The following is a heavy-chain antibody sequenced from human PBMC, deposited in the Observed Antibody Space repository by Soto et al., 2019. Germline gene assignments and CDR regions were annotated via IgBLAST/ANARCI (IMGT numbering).Heavy chain of an antibody. Sequence: EVQLLESGGGLVQPGGSLRLSCAASGFTFSSYAMSWVRQAPGKGLEWVSAISGSGDSTYYADSVKGRFTISRDNSKNTQYLQMNNLRAEDTAVYYCAKRTVGWYFDLWGRGTLVTVSS. CDR3: AKRTVGWYFDL. CDR2: ISGSGDST. CDR1: GFTFSSYA. V-gene: IGHV3-23*01. D-gene: IGHD4-17*01. J-gene: IGHJ2*01.